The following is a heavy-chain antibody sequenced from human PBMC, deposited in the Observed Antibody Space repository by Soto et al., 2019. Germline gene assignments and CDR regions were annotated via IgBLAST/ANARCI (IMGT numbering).Heavy chain of an antibody. V-gene: IGHV3-30*18. J-gene: IGHJ4*02. D-gene: IGHD1-7*01. CDR3: AKDRVGGTFYTPLAF. CDR1: GFNFDNYG. CDR2: ITYDGSFQ. Sequence: QVQLVESGGGVVQPGGSLRLSCQASGFNFDNYGMHWVRQAPGKGLEWVAVITYDGSFQYYADSVKGRVTISRDNSKNTLSLHLNTLKPEDTAVYHCAKDRVGGTFYTPLAFWGQGTLVTVSS.